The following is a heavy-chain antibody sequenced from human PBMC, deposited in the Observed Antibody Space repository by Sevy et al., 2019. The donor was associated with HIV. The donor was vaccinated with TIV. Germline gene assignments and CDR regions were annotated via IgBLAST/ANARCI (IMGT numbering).Heavy chain of an antibody. D-gene: IGHD2-15*01. CDR3: AKDSAYCSGGGCPDY. Sequence: GGSLRLSCAASGFTFSSYGMHWVRQAPGKGLEWVAVISYDGSNKYYADSVKGRFTISRDNSKNTLYLQMNSLRAEDTAAYYSAKDSAYCSGGGCPDYWGQGTLVTVSS. CDR1: GFTFSSYG. CDR2: ISYDGSNK. V-gene: IGHV3-30*18. J-gene: IGHJ4*02.